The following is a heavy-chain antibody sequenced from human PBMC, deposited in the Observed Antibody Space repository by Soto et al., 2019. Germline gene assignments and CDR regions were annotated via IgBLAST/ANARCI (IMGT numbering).Heavy chain of an antibody. CDR1: GFTFSSYA. CDR2: ISGSGDYT. D-gene: IGHD2-15*01. V-gene: IGHV3-23*01. CDR3: AKDSRSHPQGWFDP. Sequence: EVQLLESGGGLVQPGESLRLSCAASGFTFSSYAMTWFRQAPGKGLEWVSSISGSGDYTYFADSVKGRFTISGDNSKDTLYLQMSSLRVEDTAIYYCAKDSRSHPQGWFDPWGQGTLVTVSS. J-gene: IGHJ5*02.